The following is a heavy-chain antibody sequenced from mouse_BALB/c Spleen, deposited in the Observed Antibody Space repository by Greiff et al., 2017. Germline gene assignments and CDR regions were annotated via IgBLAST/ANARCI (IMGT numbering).Heavy chain of an antibody. CDR3: ARDRYDYGAWFAY. Sequence: VQLQQSGAELVKPGASVKLSCTASGFNIKDTYMHWVKQRPEQGLEWIGRIDPANGNTKYDPKFQGKATITADTSSNTAYLQLSSLTSEDTAVYYCARDRYDYGAWFAYWGQGTLVTVSA. J-gene: IGHJ3*01. V-gene: IGHV14-3*02. CDR2: IDPANGNT. CDR1: GFNIKDTY. D-gene: IGHD2-4*01.